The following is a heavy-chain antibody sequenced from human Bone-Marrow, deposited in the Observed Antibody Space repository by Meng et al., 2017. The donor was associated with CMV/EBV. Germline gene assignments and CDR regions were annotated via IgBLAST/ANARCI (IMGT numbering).Heavy chain of an antibody. CDR3: ARDRSRVVPAAPVGYYYYGMDV. CDR1: GYTFTDYY. CDR2: INPNSGGT. D-gene: IGHD2-2*01. V-gene: IGHV1-2*02. Sequence: ASVKVSCKASGYTFTDYYMHWVRQAPGQGLEWMGWINPNSGGTNYAQKFQGRVTMTRDTSISTAYMELSRLRSDDTAVYYCARDRSRVVPAAPVGYYYYGMDVWGQGTTVTVSS. J-gene: IGHJ6*02.